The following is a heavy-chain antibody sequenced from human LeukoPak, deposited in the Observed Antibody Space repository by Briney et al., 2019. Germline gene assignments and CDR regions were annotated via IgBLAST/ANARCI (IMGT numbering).Heavy chain of an antibody. J-gene: IGHJ4*02. V-gene: IGHV4-30-4*01. CDR1: SGSISSGDCY. CDR2: IHYSGST. D-gene: IGHD4-17*01. CDR3: ARGDYGDYAIDY. Sequence: PSQTLSLTCTVSSGSISSGDCYWSWIRQPPGKGLEWIGYIHYSGSTYYNPSLKSRVTISVDMSKEQFSLRLSSVTAADTAVYYCARGDYGDYAIDYWGQGTLVTVSS.